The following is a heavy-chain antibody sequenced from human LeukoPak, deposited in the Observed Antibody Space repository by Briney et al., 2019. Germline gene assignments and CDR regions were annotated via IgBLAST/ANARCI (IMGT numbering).Heavy chain of an antibody. CDR1: GFIFSTYN. V-gene: IGHV3-21*01. Sequence: GRSLRLSCAASGFIFSTYNMNWVRQAPGKGLEWVSSISSSYIYYADSVKGRFTISRDNAKNSLYLQMNSLRAEDTAVYYCANNDYLGYWGQGTLVTVSS. CDR3: ANNDYLGY. D-gene: IGHD5-24*01. CDR2: ISSSYI. J-gene: IGHJ4*02.